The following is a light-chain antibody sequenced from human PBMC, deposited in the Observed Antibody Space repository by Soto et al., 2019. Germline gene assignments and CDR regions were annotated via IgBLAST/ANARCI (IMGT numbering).Light chain of an antibody. CDR2: SAS. CDR3: QQRTDCPPT. Sequence: EIVLTQSPATLSLSPGERATLSCRASQSVRNDLVWYHQKPGQAPRVLIYSASNRATGIPARFSGSGSGTDFTLTISSLEPEDFAVYCCQQRTDCPPTFGGGTKVEMK. V-gene: IGKV3-11*01. CDR1: QSVRND. J-gene: IGKJ4*01.